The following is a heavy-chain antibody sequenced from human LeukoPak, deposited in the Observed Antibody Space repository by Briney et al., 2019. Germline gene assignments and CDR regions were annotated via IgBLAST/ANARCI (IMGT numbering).Heavy chain of an antibody. CDR1: GGSISSSSYY. CDR2: IYYSGST. V-gene: IGHV4-39*07. D-gene: IGHD3-16*02. CDR3: ASFQPRRYYFDY. J-gene: IGHJ4*02. Sequence: PSETLSLTCTVSGGSISSSSYYWGWLRQPPGKGLEWIGSIYYSGSTYYNPSRRSRVTISVDTSKNQFSLKLSSVTAADTAVYYCASFQPRRYYFDYWGQGTLVIVSS.